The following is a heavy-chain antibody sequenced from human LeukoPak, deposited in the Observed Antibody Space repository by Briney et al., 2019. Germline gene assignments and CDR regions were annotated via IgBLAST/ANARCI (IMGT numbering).Heavy chain of an antibody. CDR3: TRDSGTYNWFDP. D-gene: IGHD1-26*01. J-gene: IGHJ5*02. Sequence: GGSLRLSCAASGXTFSGSAVHWVRQSSGKGLEWVGQIDKKDKGYATATAYAASVKGRFTISRDDSINTAYLQMKSLKTEDTALYYCTRDSGTYNWFDPWGQGTLVTVSS. V-gene: IGHV3-73*01. CDR2: IDKKDKGYATAT. CDR1: GXTFSGSA.